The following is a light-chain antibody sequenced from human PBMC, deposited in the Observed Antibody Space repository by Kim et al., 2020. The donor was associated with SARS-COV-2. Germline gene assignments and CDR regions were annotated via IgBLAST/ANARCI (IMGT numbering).Light chain of an antibody. J-gene: IGKJ1*01. Sequence: VSPGDRVTLSCRASQSVDTIVAWYQQRRGQAPRLLVFGAFTRASNCPTRISGSVFVTEFTLTISSLHPDDFAVYYCQQYGTWPRTFGQGTKLDIK. V-gene: IGKV3-15*01. CDR3: QQYGTWPRT. CDR1: QSVDTI. CDR2: GAF.